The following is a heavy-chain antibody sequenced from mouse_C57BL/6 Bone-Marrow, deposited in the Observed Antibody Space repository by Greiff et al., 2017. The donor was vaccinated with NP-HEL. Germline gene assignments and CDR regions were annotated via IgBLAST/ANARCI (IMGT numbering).Heavy chain of an antibody. CDR3: ARLGYYGSGDY. V-gene: IGHV1-59*01. J-gene: IGHJ2*01. CDR2: IDPSDSYT. Sequence: VQLQQPGAELVRPGTSVKLSCKASGYTFTSYWMHWVKQRPGQGLEWIGVIDPSDSYTNYNQKFKGKATLTVDTSSSTAYMQLSSLTSEDSAVYYCARLGYYGSGDYWGQGTTLTVSS. D-gene: IGHD1-1*01. CDR1: GYTFTSYW.